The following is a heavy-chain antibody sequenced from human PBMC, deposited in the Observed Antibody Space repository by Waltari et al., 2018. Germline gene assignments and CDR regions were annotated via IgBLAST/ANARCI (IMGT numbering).Heavy chain of an antibody. V-gene: IGHV1-2*02. CDR1: EYTFTRSY. Sequence: QVQLVQSGTEVKKPGASVKISCKTSEYTFTRSYLHWVRQAPGQGLEWMGWINPTNGVTNYAQKFQGRVTMTRDTSINSVYMDLSRLRSDDTAVYFCARGLGGSSPFDYWGRGTLVTVSS. CDR3: ARGLGGSSPFDY. J-gene: IGHJ4*02. CDR2: INPTNGVT. D-gene: IGHD3-16*01.